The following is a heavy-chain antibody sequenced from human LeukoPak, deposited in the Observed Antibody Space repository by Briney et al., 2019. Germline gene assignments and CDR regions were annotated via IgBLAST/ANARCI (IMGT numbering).Heavy chain of an antibody. CDR3: AREYGSGSYYNY. V-gene: IGHV4-38-2*02. J-gene: IGHJ4*02. CDR1: GYSISSGYY. CDR2: IDHSGST. D-gene: IGHD3-10*01. Sequence: SETLSLTCTVSGYSISSGYYWGWIRQPPGKGLEWTGSIDHSGSTYYNPSLKSRVTISVDTSKNQFSLKLSSVTAADTAVYYCAREYGSGSYYNYWGQGTLVTVSS.